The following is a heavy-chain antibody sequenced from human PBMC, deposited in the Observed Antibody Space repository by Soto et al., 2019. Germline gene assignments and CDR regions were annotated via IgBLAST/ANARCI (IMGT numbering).Heavy chain of an antibody. CDR3: ARGLLRVRKDRTSGCYWYDAFDI. CDR1: GGSFSGYY. J-gene: IGHJ3*02. CDR2: INHSGST. V-gene: IGHV4-34*01. D-gene: IGHD3-22*01. Sequence: PSETLSLTCAVYGGSFSGYYWSWIRQPPGKGLEWIGEINHSGSTNYNPSLKSRVTISVDTSKNQFSLKLSSVTAADTAVYYCARGLLRVRKDRTSGCYWYDAFDIWGQGTMVTVSS.